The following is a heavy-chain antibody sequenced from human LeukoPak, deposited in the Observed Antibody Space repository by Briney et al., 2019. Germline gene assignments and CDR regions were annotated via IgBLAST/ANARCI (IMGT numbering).Heavy chain of an antibody. CDR2: INPNSGGT. D-gene: IGHD2-2*01. CDR1: GYTFTDYY. CDR3: VRGRIGYCSSTSCPYYFDY. J-gene: IGHJ4*02. Sequence: GASVKVSCKASGYTFTDYYMHWVRQAPGQGLEWMGWINPNSGGTNYVQKFQGRVTMTRDTSISTAYMELSSLRPEDTAIYYCVRGRIGYCSSTSCPYYFDYWGQGTLVTVSS. V-gene: IGHV1-2*02.